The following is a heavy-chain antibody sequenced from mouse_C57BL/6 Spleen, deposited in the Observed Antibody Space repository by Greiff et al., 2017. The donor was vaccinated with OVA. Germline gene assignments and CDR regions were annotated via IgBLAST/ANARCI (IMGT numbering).Heavy chain of an antibody. CDR3: TITTDWYFDV. CDR1: GFNIKDDY. D-gene: IGHD1-1*01. Sequence: VQLQQSGAELVRPGASVKLSCTASGFNIKDDYMHWVKQRPEQGLEWIGWIDPENGDTEYASKFQGKATITADTSSNTAYLQLSSLTSEDTAVYYCTITTDWYFDVWGTGTTVTVSS. V-gene: IGHV14-4*01. CDR2: IDPENGDT. J-gene: IGHJ1*03.